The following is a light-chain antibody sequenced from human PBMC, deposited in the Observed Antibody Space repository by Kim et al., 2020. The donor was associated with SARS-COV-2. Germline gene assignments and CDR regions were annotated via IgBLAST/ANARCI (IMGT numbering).Light chain of an antibody. Sequence: SVSPGERATLSCRASQSISTNLAWYQQKPGQAPRLLIYGASTRATGIPARFSGSGSGTEFTLTISSLQSEDFSVYYCQQYHNWPYIFGQGTKLEI. J-gene: IGKJ2*01. CDR1: QSISTN. CDR2: GAS. V-gene: IGKV3-15*01. CDR3: QQYHNWPYI.